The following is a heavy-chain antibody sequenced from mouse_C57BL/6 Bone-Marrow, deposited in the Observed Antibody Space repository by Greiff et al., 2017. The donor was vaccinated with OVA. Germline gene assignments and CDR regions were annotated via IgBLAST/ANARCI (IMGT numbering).Heavy chain of an antibody. CDR2: INPSSGYT. Sequence: VQLQQSGAELARPGASVTMSCKASGYTFTSYTMHWVKQRPGQGLEWIGYINPSSGYTKYNQKFKDKATLTADKSSSTAYMQLSSLTSEDSAVYYCARYLLENYWGQGTTLTVSS. V-gene: IGHV1-4*01. CDR1: GYTFTSYT. CDR3: ARYLLENY. J-gene: IGHJ2*01. D-gene: IGHD2-10*01.